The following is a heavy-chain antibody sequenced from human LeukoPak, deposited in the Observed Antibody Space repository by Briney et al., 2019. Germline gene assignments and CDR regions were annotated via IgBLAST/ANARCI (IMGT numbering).Heavy chain of an antibody. V-gene: IGHV3-23*01. CDR2: VSDSGTST. CDR1: GFTFNNHA. Sequence: PGGSLRLSCAASGFTFNNHAMGWDRQAPGKGLEWVSDVSDSGTSTCYADSVKGRFAISRDNSKNTLYLQMNSLRAEDTAVYHCAKGIGRTCARGNVFDSWGQGTLVTVSS. D-gene: IGHD1-1*01. CDR3: AKGIGRTCARGNVFDS. J-gene: IGHJ4*02.